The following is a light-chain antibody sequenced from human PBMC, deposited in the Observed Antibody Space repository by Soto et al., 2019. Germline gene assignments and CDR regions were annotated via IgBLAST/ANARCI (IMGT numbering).Light chain of an antibody. CDR3: QQYNTYLT. J-gene: IGKJ1*01. CDR2: DAS. CDR1: QNISSS. V-gene: IGKV1-5*01. Sequence: DIQMTQSPSTLSASVGDRVTITCRTSQNISSSLAWYQQKAGKAPKLLIHDASSLESGVPSRFSGSGSGTEFTLTISNLQPGDVATYYCQQYNTYLTFGQGTKVDNK.